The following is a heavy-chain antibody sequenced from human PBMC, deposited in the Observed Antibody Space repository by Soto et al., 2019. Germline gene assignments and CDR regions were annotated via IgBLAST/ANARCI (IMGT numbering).Heavy chain of an antibody. V-gene: IGHV4-59*01. Sequence: SETLSLTCTVSGGSISSYYWSWIRQPPGKGLEWIGYIHYSGSTNYNPSLKSRVTISVDTSKNQFSLKLSSVTAADTAVYYCARAYYYDSPWFAPWGQGTLVTVSS. J-gene: IGHJ5*02. D-gene: IGHD3-22*01. CDR3: ARAYYYDSPWFAP. CDR2: IHYSGST. CDR1: GGSISSYY.